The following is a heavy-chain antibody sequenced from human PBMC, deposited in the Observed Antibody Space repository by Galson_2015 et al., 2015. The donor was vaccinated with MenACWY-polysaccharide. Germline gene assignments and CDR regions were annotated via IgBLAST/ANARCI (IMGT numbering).Heavy chain of an antibody. CDR1: GFTFSSYG. Sequence: SLRLSCAASGFTFSSYGMHWVRQAPGKGLEWVAVISYDGSNKYYADSVKGRFTISRDNSKNTLYLQMNSLRAEDTAVYYCAKEASSYLQSWGQGTLVTVSS. J-gene: IGHJ4*02. CDR3: AKEASSYLQS. V-gene: IGHV3-30*18. CDR2: ISYDGSNK.